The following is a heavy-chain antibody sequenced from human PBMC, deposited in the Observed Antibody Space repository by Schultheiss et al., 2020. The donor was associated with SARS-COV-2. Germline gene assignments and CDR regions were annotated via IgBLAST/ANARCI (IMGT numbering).Heavy chain of an antibody. CDR1: GGSISSGDYY. CDR3: ARAEDFWSGSYYYYGMDV. V-gene: IGHV4-61*02. CDR2: IYTSGST. J-gene: IGHJ6*02. Sequence: SETLSLTCTVSGGSISSGDYYWSWIRQPPGKGLEWIGRIYTSGSTNYNPSLKSRVTISVDTSKNQFSLKLSSVTAADTAVYYCARAEDFWSGSYYYYGMDVWGQGTTVTVSS. D-gene: IGHD3-3*01.